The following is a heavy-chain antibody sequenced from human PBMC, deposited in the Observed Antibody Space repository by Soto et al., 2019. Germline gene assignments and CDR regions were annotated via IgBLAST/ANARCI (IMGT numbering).Heavy chain of an antibody. D-gene: IGHD6-6*01. CDR3: ARHTTQQLVFGY. Sequence: SGTLSLTCTVSGGSISSSSYYWGWIRQPPGKGLEWIGSIYYSGSTYYNPSLKSRVTISVDTSKNQFSLKLSSVTAADTAVYYCARHTTQQLVFGYWGQGTLVTVSS. CDR1: GGSISSSSYY. V-gene: IGHV4-39*01. J-gene: IGHJ4*02. CDR2: IYYSGST.